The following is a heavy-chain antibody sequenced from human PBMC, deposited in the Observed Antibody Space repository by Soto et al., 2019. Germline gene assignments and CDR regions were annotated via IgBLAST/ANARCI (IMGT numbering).Heavy chain of an antibody. CDR3: ARGTYYPGDNGYYYFDS. D-gene: IGHD3-3*01. J-gene: IGHJ4*02. CDR1: GGSFSSLV. CDR2: INPMLGVA. V-gene: IGHV1-69*10. Sequence: GASVKVSCKASGGSFSSLVISWLRQAPGQGPEWMGGINPMLGVANFAQKFQDRVTITADESTTTAYMELSSLRSEDTAVYYCARGTYYPGDNGYYYFDSWGKGTLVTVSS.